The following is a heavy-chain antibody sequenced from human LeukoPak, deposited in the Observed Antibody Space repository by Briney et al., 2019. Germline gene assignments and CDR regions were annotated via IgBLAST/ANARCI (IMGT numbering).Heavy chain of an antibody. CDR3: ARERSSYGSGNFDY. Sequence: ASVKVSCKASGYTFTSYGISWVRQAPGQGLEWMGWISAYNGNTNYAQKLQGRVTMTTDTSTSTAYMELRSLRSDDAAVYYCARERSSYGSGNFDYWGQGTLVTVSS. D-gene: IGHD3-10*01. J-gene: IGHJ4*02. CDR2: ISAYNGNT. V-gene: IGHV1-18*01. CDR1: GYTFTSYG.